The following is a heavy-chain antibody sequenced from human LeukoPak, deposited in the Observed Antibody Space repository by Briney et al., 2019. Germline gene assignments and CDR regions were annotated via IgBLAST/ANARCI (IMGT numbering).Heavy chain of an antibody. CDR3: AKSGGLSGSGRLAMDV. D-gene: IGHD3-10*01. Sequence: PGGSLRLSCAASGFTFSTYAMSWVRLAPGKGLEWVSGISGSGGSTYYADSVKGRFTSSRDNSNNTLYVQMNSLRVEDTAVYHCAKSGGLSGSGRLAMDVWGQGTTVTVSS. CDR2: ISGSGGST. J-gene: IGHJ6*02. V-gene: IGHV3-23*01. CDR1: GFTFSTYA.